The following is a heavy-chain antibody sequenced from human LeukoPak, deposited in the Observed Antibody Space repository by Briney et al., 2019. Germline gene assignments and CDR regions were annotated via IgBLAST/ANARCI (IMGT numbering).Heavy chain of an antibody. CDR1: GYSISSGHY. CDR2: MYHSGST. J-gene: IGHJ5*02. V-gene: IGHV4-38-2*02. D-gene: IGHD5-24*01. Sequence: PSETLSLTRTVSGYSISSGHYWGWIRQPPGKGLEWIGSMYHSGSTYYNPPLKSRVTISEDTSKNQFSLKLRSVTAADTAVYYCARDNSVRDEAWWFNPWGQGTLVTVSS. CDR3: ARDNSVRDEAWWFNP.